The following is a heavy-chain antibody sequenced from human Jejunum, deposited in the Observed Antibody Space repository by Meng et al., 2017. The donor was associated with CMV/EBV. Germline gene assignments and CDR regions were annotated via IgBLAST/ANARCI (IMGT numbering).Heavy chain of an antibody. CDR1: V. V-gene: IGHV1-69*11. CDR2: FIPIPRTS. J-gene: IGHJ6*02. CDR3: ARSNYYDSRGIYYYKYYGMDV. Sequence: VIAWVRQAHGQGLEWMGRFIPIPRTSSYEQKVQDRVTLTTDASRSTAYMELSSLRSEDTAVYYCARSNYYDSRGIYYYKYYGMDVWGQGTTVTVSS. D-gene: IGHD3-22*01.